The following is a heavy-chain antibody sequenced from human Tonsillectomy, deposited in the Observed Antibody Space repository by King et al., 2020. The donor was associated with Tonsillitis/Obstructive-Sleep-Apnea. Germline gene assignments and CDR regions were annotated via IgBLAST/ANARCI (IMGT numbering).Heavy chain of an antibody. CDR3: ASMDGGNWYFDL. D-gene: IGHD4-23*01. J-gene: IGHJ2*01. Sequence: DVQLVESGAEVKKLGESLRISCKGSGYSFTSYWISWVRQMPGKGLEWMGRIDPSDSYTNYSPSFQGHVTISADKSISTAYLQWSSLKASDTAMYYCASMDGGNWYFDLWGRGTLVTVSS. CDR1: GYSFTSYW. CDR2: IDPSDSYT. V-gene: IGHV5-10-1*03.